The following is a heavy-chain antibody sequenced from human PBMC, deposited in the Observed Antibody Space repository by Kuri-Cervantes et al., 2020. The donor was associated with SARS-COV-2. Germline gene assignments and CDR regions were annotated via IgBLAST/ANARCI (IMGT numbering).Heavy chain of an antibody. CDR1: GFTFSSYD. D-gene: IGHD3-22*01. Sequence: GESLKISCAASGFTFSSYDMHWVRQATGKGLEWVSAIGTAGDTYYPGSVKGRFTISRENAKNSLYLQMNSLRAEDTAVYYCARESMIVVETGNFDYWGQGTLVTVSS. V-gene: IGHV3-13*01. CDR2: IGTAGDT. CDR3: ARESMIVVETGNFDY. J-gene: IGHJ4*02.